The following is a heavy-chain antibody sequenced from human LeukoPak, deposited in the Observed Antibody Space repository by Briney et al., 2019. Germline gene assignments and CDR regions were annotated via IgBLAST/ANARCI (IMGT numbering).Heavy chain of an antibody. Sequence: ASVKVSCKASGYTFTSYAMHWVRQAPGQRLEWMGWINAGNGNTKYSQKFQGRVTITRDTSASTAYMELSSLRSEDTAVYYCATSIAAAGTYVYWGQGTLVTVSS. V-gene: IGHV1-3*01. J-gene: IGHJ4*02. CDR1: GYTFTSYA. CDR2: INAGNGNT. CDR3: ATSIAAAGTYVY. D-gene: IGHD6-13*01.